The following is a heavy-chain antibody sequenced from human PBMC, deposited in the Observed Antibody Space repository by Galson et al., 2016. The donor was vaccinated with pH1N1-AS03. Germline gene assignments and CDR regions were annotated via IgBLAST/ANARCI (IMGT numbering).Heavy chain of an antibody. V-gene: IGHV1-2*04. Sequence: SVKVSCKASGYIFTGFYVHWVRQAPGQGLGWMGWINPNNGVTNYAQKFQAWVTMTGDTSISTAYMELYGLKSDDTAVYYCARDPRGPCSSATCATTYYFGMVVWGQGTTLIVSS. CDR2: INPNNGVT. D-gene: IGHD1-26*01. CDR3: ARDPRGPCSSATCATTYYFGMVV. CDR1: GYIFTGFY. J-gene: IGHJ6*02.